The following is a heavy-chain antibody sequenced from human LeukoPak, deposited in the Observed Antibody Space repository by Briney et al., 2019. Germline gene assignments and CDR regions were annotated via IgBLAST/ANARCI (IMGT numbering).Heavy chain of an antibody. D-gene: IGHD1-26*01. CDR1: GFTFSTYN. CDR2: ITSTSSYM. Sequence: GGSLRLSCAASGFTFSTYNMNWVRQAPGKGLEWVSSITSTSSYMYYADSVKGRFTISRDNAKNSLYLQMNSLRAEDTAVYYCAREGVGATTKRELSDYWGQGTLVTVSS. CDR3: AREGVGATTKRELSDY. V-gene: IGHV3-21*01. J-gene: IGHJ4*02.